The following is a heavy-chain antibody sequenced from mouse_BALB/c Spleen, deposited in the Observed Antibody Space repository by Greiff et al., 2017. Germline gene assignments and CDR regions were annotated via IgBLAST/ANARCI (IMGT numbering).Heavy chain of an antibody. CDR3: TRVDGYYDFDY. V-gene: IGHV1S81*02. Sequence: VQLQQSGAELVKPGASVKLSCKASGYTFTSYYMYWVKQRPGQGLEWIGEINPSNGGTNFNEKFKSKATLTVDKSSSTAYMQLSSLTSEDSAVYYCTRVDGYYDFDYWGQGTTLTVSS. CDR2: INPSNGGT. CDR1: GYTFTSYY. J-gene: IGHJ2*01. D-gene: IGHD2-3*01.